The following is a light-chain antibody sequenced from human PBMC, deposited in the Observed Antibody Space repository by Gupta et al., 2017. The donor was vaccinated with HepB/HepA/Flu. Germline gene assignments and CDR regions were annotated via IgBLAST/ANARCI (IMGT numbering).Light chain of an antibody. Sequence: DIVLTQSPATLSLSPGERATLSCVASQSVSISLAWYQQKPGQAPRLLIYYASTRATGIPARFSGSGSGTEFTLTISSLEPEDFAVYYCQQRSKWPVTFGGGTKLEIK. CDR3: QQRSKWPVT. J-gene: IGKJ4*01. V-gene: IGKV3-11*01. CDR2: YAS. CDR1: QSVSIS.